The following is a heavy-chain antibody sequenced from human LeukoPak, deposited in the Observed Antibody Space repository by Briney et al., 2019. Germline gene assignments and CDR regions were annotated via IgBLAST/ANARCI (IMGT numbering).Heavy chain of an antibody. V-gene: IGHV3-21*01. CDR1: GFTFSSYS. CDR2: ISSSSSYI. D-gene: IGHD5-12*01. CDR3: ARVVATIRYYYYGMDV. J-gene: IGHJ6*02. Sequence: PGGSLRLSCAASGFTFSSYSMNWVRQAPGKGLEWVSSISSSSSYIYYADSVKGRFTISRDNAKNSLYLQMNSLRAEDTAVYYCARVVATIRYYYYGMDVWGQGTTVTVSS.